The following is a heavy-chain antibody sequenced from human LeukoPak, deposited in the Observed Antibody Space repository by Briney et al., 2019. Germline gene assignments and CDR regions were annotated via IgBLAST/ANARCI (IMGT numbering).Heavy chain of an antibody. Sequence: PGGSLRLPCAGSGFTFSDYYMSWIRQAPGKGLEWVSYISSSGSTIYYADSVKGGFTISRDNAKNSLYLQMNSLRAEDTAVYYCARRRIAVAGTNFDYWGQGTLVTVSS. D-gene: IGHD6-19*01. CDR1: GFTFSDYY. CDR3: ARRRIAVAGTNFDY. J-gene: IGHJ4*02. V-gene: IGHV3-11*04. CDR2: ISSSGSTI.